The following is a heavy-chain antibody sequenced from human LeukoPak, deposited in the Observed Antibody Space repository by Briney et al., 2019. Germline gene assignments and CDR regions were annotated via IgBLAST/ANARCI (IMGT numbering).Heavy chain of an antibody. CDR1: GFTFDDYG. CDR3: ARVPLSHEAIYYFDY. V-gene: IGHV3-20*04. D-gene: IGHD2-21*01. CDR2: INWNGGST. Sequence: PGGSLRLSCAASGFTFDDYGMSWVRQAPGKGLEWVSGINWNGGSTGYADSVKGRFTISRDNAKNSLYLQMNSLRAEDTALYYCARVPLSHEAIYYFDYWGQGTLVTVSS. J-gene: IGHJ4*02.